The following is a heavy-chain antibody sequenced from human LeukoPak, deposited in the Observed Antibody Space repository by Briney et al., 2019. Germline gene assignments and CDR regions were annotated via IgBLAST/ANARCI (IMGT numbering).Heavy chain of an antibody. CDR3: TKGGAAAGTIRE. D-gene: IGHD6-13*01. Sequence: GGSLRLSCAASGFTFDDYAMHWVRRAPGKGLEWVSLISGDGGSTYYADSVKGRFTISRDNSKNSLYLQMNSLRTEDTALYYCTKGGAAAGTIREWGEGTLVSVS. CDR2: ISGDGGST. CDR1: GFTFDDYA. J-gene: IGHJ4*02. V-gene: IGHV3-43*02.